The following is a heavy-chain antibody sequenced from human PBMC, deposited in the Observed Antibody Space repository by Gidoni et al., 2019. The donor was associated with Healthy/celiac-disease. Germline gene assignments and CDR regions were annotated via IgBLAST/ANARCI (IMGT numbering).Heavy chain of an antibody. J-gene: IGHJ3*02. CDR2: IGTAGDT. Sequence: EVQLVESGGGLVQPGGSLRLSCAASGFTFSSYDMHWVRQATGKGLEWVSAIGTAGDTYYPGSVKGRFPISRENAKNSLYLQMNSLRAGDTAVYYCAREVRGVKAFDIWGQGTMVTVSS. D-gene: IGHD3-10*01. CDR3: AREVRGVKAFDI. V-gene: IGHV3-13*01. CDR1: GFTFSSYD.